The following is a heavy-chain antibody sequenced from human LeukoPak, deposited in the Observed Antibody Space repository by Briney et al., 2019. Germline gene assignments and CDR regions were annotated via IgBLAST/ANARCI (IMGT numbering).Heavy chain of an antibody. CDR2: ISSSSSYI. Sequence: SGGSLRLSCAASGFTFSSYSMNGVRQAPGKGLEWVSSISSSSSYIYYADSVKGRFTISRDNAKNSLYLQMNSLGAEDTAVYYCVRDLFGRDRRPFDCWGQGTLVTVSS. D-gene: IGHD3-16*01. CDR1: GFTFSSYS. CDR3: VRDLFGRDRRPFDC. J-gene: IGHJ4*02. V-gene: IGHV3-21*01.